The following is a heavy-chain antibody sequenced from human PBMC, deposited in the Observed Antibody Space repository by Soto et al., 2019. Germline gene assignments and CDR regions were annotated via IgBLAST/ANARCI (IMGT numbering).Heavy chain of an antibody. CDR2: IYYSGST. Sequence: XATLSLACTVSGGSISSYYWSWIRQPPGKGLEWIGYIYYSGSTNYSPSLKSRVTISVDTSKNQFSLKLSSVTAADTAVYYCARDVGVTIFGVVKENWFHTWGQGTLVNVSS. D-gene: IGHD3-3*01. V-gene: IGHV4-59*01. CDR1: GGSISSYY. CDR3: ARDVGVTIFGVVKENWFHT. J-gene: IGHJ5*02.